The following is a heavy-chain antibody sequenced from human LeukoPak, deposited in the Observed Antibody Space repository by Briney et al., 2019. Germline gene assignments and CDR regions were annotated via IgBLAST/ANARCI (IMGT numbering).Heavy chain of an antibody. J-gene: IGHJ4*02. CDR3: AKENCSSTSCYLDGYSSSWVY. V-gene: IGHV3-30*18. CDR1: GFTFSSYG. CDR2: ISYDGSNK. D-gene: IGHD2-2*01. Sequence: GGSLRLSCAASGFTFSSYGMHWVRQAPGKGLEWVAVISYDGSNKYYADSVKGRFTISRDNSKNTLYLQMSSLRAEDAAVYYCAKENCSSTSCYLDGYSSSWVYWGQGTLVTVSS.